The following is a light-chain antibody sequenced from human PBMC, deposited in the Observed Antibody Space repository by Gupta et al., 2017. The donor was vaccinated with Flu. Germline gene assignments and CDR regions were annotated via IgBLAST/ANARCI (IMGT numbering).Light chain of an antibody. CDR3: RAYTSIITFYV. CDR2: DVS. J-gene: IGLJ1*01. CDR1: SSEVGRCDS. V-gene: IGLV2-14*01. Sequence: QAALTQPASVSGSPGHSTTIHCTGISSEVGRCDSVSWYQQHPGKAPKLLIYDVSNRPSGVSDRFSGSKSGTTASLTISGLQAEDETDYYCRAYTSIITFYVFGTGTKVTVL.